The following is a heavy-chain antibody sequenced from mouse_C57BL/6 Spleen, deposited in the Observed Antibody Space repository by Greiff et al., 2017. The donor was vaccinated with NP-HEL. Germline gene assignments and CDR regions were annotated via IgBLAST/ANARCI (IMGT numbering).Heavy chain of an antibody. Sequence: QVQLQQSGAELARPGASVKMSCKASGYTFTSYTMHWVKQRPGQGLEWIGYINPSSGYTKYNQKFKDKATLTADKSSSTAYMQLSSLTSEDSAVYDCARSAHYYGSSYGYCDVWGTGTTVTVSS. J-gene: IGHJ1*03. CDR2: INPSSGYT. D-gene: IGHD1-1*01. CDR3: ARSAHYYGSSYGYCDV. CDR1: GYTFTSYT. V-gene: IGHV1-4*01.